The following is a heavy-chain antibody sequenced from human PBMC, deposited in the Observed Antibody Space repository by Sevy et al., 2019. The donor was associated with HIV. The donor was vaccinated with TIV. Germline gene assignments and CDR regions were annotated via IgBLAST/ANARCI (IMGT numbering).Heavy chain of an antibody. Sequence: GGSLRLSCAASGFTLSVYALHWVRQAPGKGLEWVAFIWSNGDYQYHEDSVKGRLTLSRDNPKNTRYLQMNSLRVDDTAVYFCARGGYYYDNAAYYAFDSWGQGTLVTVSS. J-gene: IGHJ4*02. CDR2: IWSNGDYQ. V-gene: IGHV3-33*01. CDR3: ARGGYYYDNAAYYAFDS. D-gene: IGHD3-22*01. CDR1: GFTLSVYA.